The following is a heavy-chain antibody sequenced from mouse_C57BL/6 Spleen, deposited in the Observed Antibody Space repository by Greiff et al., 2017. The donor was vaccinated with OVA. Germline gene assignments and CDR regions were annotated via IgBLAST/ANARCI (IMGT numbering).Heavy chain of an antibody. CDR3: TTWADGAMDY. CDR2: IDPENGDT. Sequence: VQLKQSGAELVRPGASVKLSCTASGFNIKDDYMHWVKQRPEQGLEWIGWIDPENGDTEYASKFQGKATITADTSSNTAYLQLSSLTSEDTAVYYCTTWADGAMDYWGQGTSVTVSS. V-gene: IGHV14-4*01. J-gene: IGHJ4*01. CDR1: GFNIKDDY.